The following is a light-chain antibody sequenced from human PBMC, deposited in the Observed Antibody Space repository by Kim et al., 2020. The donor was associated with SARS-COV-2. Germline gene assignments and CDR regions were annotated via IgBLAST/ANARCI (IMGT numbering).Light chain of an antibody. V-gene: IGLV3-1*01. Sequence: SYELTQPPSVSVSPGQTASITCSGDKLGDKYACWYQQKPGQSPVLVIYQDSKRPSGIPERFSGSNSGNTATLTIRGTPAMDEADYYCQAWDSSLYVFGTG. J-gene: IGLJ1*01. CDR2: QDS. CDR3: QAWDSSLYV. CDR1: KLGDKY.